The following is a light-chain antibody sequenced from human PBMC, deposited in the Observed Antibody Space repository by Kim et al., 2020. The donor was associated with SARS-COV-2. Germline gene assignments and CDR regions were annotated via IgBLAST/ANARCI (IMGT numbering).Light chain of an antibody. CDR3: QQRSNSWT. CDR1: QSVSSY. Sequence: SLSPGERATLSCRASQSVSSYLAWYQQKPGQAPRLLIYDASNRATGIPARFSGSGSGTDFTLTISSLEPEDFAVYYCQQRSNSWTFGQGTKVDIK. CDR2: DAS. J-gene: IGKJ1*01. V-gene: IGKV3-11*01.